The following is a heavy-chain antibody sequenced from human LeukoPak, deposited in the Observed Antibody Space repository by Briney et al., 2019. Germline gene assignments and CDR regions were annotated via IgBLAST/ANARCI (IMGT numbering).Heavy chain of an antibody. Sequence: ASVKVSCKASGYTFTGYYMHWVRQAPGQGLEWMGRINPNSGGTNYAQKFQGSVTMTRDTSISTAYMELSRLRSDDTAVYYCARAGRYRYSSSAVWFDPWGQGTLVTVSS. V-gene: IGHV1-2*06. CDR1: GYTFTGYY. J-gene: IGHJ5*02. CDR3: ARAGRYRYSSSAVWFDP. CDR2: INPNSGGT. D-gene: IGHD6-6*01.